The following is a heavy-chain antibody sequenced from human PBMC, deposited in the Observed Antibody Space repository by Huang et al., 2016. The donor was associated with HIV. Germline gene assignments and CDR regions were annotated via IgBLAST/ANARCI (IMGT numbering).Heavy chain of an antibody. Sequence: QVQLVQSGSELKKPGASVKVSCKASGYTFSNYAINWVRQAPGQRPEWLGWNNTHTGHPTYGQGFRGRFVFSLDSSVSTTYLQISSLEAEDTAVYYCAREDRVSGDYWGQGTLVTVSS. CDR1: GYTFSNYA. J-gene: IGHJ4*02. V-gene: IGHV7-4-1*02. CDR2: NNTHTGHP. CDR3: AREDRVSGDY.